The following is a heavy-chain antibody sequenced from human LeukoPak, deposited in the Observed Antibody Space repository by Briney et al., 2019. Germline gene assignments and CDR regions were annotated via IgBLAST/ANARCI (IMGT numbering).Heavy chain of an antibody. J-gene: IGHJ6*02. CDR1: GYTSTSYD. V-gene: IGHV1-8*01. CDR2: MNPNSGNT. Sequence: ASVKVSCKASGYTSTSYDINWVRQATGQGLEWMGWMNPNSGNTGYAQKFQGRVTMTRNTSISTAYMELSSLRSEDTAVYYCARGQHSSSWYSYYYYYYGMDVWGQGTTVTVSS. CDR3: ARGQHSSSWYSYYYYYYGMDV. D-gene: IGHD6-13*01.